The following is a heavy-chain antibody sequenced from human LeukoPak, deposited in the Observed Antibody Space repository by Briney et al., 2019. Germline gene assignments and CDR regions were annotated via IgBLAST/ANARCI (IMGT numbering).Heavy chain of an antibody. D-gene: IGHD2-15*01. J-gene: IGHJ3*02. CDR1: GFTFSSYS. V-gene: IGHV3-21*01. CDR2: ISSSSSYI. Sequence: GGSQRLSCAASGFTFSSYSMNWVSQAPGKGLEWVSSISSSSSYIYYADSVKGRFTISRDNAKNSLYLQMNSLRAEDTAVYYCAREPDIVVVVAATDAFDIWGQGTIVSVSS. CDR3: AREPDIVVVVAATDAFDI.